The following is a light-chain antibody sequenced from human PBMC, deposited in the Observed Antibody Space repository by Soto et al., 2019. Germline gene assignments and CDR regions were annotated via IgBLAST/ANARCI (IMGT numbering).Light chain of an antibody. Sequence: EIVLTQSPATLSSSPGETATLSCRASQYVGTRLAWYQHKPGQAPRLLIYYTSNRATGIPARFSGSGSGTDFTLTINSLAPEDFEIYYCHQRQSWPRTLGQGTKVDIK. V-gene: IGKV3-11*01. CDR3: HQRQSWPRT. CDR1: QYVGTR. J-gene: IGKJ1*01. CDR2: YTS.